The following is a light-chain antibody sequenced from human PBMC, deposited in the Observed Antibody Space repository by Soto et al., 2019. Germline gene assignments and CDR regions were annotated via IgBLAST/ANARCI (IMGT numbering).Light chain of an antibody. CDR3: QQYGSSPWT. V-gene: IGKV3-20*01. CDR1: QSVSSSY. Sequence: EIVLTQSPGTLSLSPGERATLSCRASQSVSSSYLAWYQQKPGQAPRLLIYGASSRATGIPDRFSGSGSGTDCTLTISSLEPEVFAVYYCQQYGSSPWTFGQGTKVELK. J-gene: IGKJ1*01. CDR2: GAS.